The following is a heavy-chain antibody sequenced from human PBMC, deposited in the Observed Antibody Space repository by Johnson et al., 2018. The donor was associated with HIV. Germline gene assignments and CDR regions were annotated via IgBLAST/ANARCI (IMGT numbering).Heavy chain of an antibody. Sequence: QVQLVESGGGVVQPGRSLRLSCVVSGFTFSSYGIHWVRQAPGKGLEWVAIIFYDGSYKYYADSVKGRFTISRDNSKNTLYLHMNSLRAEDTAVYSCARNSRNDAFDIWGQGTMVTVSS. CDR2: IFYDGSYK. D-gene: IGHD2/OR15-2a*01. CDR3: ARNSRNDAFDI. V-gene: IGHV3-30*03. CDR1: GFTFSSYG. J-gene: IGHJ3*02.